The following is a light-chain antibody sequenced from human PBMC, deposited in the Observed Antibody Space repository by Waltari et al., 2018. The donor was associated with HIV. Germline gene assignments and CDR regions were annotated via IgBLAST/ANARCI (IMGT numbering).Light chain of an antibody. Sequence: SSELTQGPAVSVALGQTVRITCQGDSLSLYSASWYQQKPGQAPVLVIYGRNNRPSGIPARFSGSRAGNTASLTITGAQAEDEDDYYCNSRDRSGYLHVVFGGGTKLTVL. CDR2: GRN. CDR1: SLSLYS. J-gene: IGLJ2*01. V-gene: IGLV3-19*01. CDR3: NSRDRSGYLHVV.